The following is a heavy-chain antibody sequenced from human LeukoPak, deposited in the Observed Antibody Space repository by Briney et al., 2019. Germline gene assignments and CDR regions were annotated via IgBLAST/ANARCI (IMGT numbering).Heavy chain of an antibody. V-gene: IGHV1-18*01. Sequence: ASVKVSSKASGYTFTSYGISWVRQAPGQGLEWMGWISAYNGNTNYAQKLQGRVTMTTDTSTSTAYVELRSLRSDDTAVYYCARGGHYYDSSGYLYFDYWGQGTLVTVSS. J-gene: IGHJ4*02. CDR1: GYTFTSYG. CDR3: ARGGHYYDSSGYLYFDY. CDR2: ISAYNGNT. D-gene: IGHD3-22*01.